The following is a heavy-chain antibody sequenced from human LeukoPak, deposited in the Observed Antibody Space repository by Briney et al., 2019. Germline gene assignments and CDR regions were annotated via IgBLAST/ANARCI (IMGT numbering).Heavy chain of an antibody. CDR1: GGSIDSNHW. D-gene: IGHD6-13*01. J-gene: IGHJ4*02. V-gene: IGHV4-4*02. CDR2: ISHSGSA. Sequence: SETLSLTCAVSGGSIDSNHWWNWVRQPPGKGLEWIGEISHSGSANYNPSLKSRVTISVDTSKNQFSLKLSSVTAADTAVYYCARGVTRIGIAAAGDWGQGTLVTVSS. CDR3: ARGVTRIGIAAAGD.